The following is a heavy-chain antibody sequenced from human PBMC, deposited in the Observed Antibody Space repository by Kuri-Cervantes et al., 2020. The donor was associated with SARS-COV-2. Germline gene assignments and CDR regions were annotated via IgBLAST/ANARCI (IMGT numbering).Heavy chain of an antibody. V-gene: IGHV3-21*01. J-gene: IGHJ4*02. CDR1: GFTFSSYW. Sequence: GGSLRLSCAASGFTFSSYWMSWVRQAPGKGLEWVSSISSSSSYIYYADSVKGRFTISRDNAKNSLYLQMNSLRAEDTAVYYCARSLRYYFDYWGQGTLVTVSS. CDR3: ARSLRYYFDY. CDR2: ISSSSSYI.